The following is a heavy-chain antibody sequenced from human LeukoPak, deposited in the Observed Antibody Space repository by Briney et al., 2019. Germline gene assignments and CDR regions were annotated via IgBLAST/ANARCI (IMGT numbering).Heavy chain of an antibody. D-gene: IGHD1-14*01. CDR3: ARSRYPPPAGAFDI. CDR1: GFTFGDNY. CDR2: ISGSGTTI. J-gene: IGHJ3*02. V-gene: IGHV3-11*04. Sequence: GGSLRLSCAASGFTFGDNYMSWIRQAPGKGLECLSYISGSGTTIYYADSVKGRFTISRDNAKDSLYLQMNSLRAEDTAVYYCARSRYPPPAGAFDIWGQGTMVTVSS.